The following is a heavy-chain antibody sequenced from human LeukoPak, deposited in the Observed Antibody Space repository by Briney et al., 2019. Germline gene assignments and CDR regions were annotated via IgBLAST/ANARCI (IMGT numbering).Heavy chain of an antibody. CDR3: ARGGWFGQLLPNDY. D-gene: IGHD3-10*01. Sequence: GVSVRLFCAASGFTFSSYAMLWVRHAPGKGLECVAVIWDEGSNKHYTYSVKALFTISRENSQNTLYLKMNNLRDEDTAVYYCARGGWFGQLLPNDYWGQGTLVTVSS. CDR1: GFTFSSYA. V-gene: IGHV3-33*01. CDR2: IWDEGSNK. J-gene: IGHJ4*02.